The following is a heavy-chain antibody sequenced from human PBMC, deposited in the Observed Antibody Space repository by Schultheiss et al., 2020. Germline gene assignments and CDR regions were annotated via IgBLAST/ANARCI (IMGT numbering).Heavy chain of an antibody. J-gene: IGHJ6*02. Sequence: GGSLLLSCAASGFTFDDYAMHWVRQAPGKGLEWVSGISWNSGSIGYADSVKGRFTISRDNAKNSLYLQMNSLRAEDTALYYCAKMDDTIFGVSTGMDVWGQGTTVTVSS. CDR1: GFTFDDYA. CDR2: ISWNSGSI. CDR3: AKMDDTIFGVSTGMDV. V-gene: IGHV3-9*01. D-gene: IGHD3-3*01.